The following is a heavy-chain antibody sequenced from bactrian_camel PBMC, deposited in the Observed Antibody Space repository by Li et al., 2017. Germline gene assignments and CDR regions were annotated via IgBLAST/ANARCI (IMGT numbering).Heavy chain of an antibody. CDR2: IDYSGDRT. CDR1: GFSFSAYG. CDR3: ATGAPGNSRYALDLRAYNY. D-gene: IGHD3*01. Sequence: DVQLVESGGGLVQTGGSLTLSCAASGFSFSAYGMAWVRQTQGRGLEWVSNIDYSGDRTYYADSVKGRFTISRDAKNNVVWLQMNHLKAEDTAMYFCATGAPGNSRYALDLRAYNYFGQGTQVTVS. J-gene: IGHJ4*01. V-gene: IGHV3S40*01.